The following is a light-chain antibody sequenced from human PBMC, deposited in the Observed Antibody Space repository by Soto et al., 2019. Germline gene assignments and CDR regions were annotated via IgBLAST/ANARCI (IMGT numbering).Light chain of an antibody. Sequence: AIRMTQSPSSLSASTGARVTITGRASQGISSYLAWYQQKPGKAPKLLIYAASTLQSGVPSRFSGSGSGTDFTPTISSLQPEDFAVYYCQQYGSSGTFGQGTKVDIK. CDR3: QQYGSSGT. J-gene: IGKJ1*01. CDR1: QGISSY. V-gene: IGKV1-8*01. CDR2: AAS.